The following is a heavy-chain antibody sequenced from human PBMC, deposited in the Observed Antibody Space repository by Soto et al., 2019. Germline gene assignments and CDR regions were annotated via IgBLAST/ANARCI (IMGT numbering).Heavy chain of an antibody. CDR2: INSGKGNT. J-gene: IGHJ4*02. CDR1: GYTFTRYA. D-gene: IGHD2-2*01. V-gene: IGHV1-3*04. Sequence: QVQLVQSGAEVKKPGASVKVSCKASGYTFTRYAMHWVRQAPGQMLEWMGWINSGKGNTKYSEKFQGRVTITSDTSASTAYMDLSRLRSEDTAMYYCARAGDDCSAANCYVIDYWGQGTLVTVSS. CDR3: ARAGDDCSAANCYVIDY.